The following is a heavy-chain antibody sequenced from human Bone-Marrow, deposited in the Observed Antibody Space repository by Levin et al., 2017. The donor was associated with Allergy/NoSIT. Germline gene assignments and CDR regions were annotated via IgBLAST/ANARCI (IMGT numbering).Heavy chain of an antibody. CDR1: GYTFTSQW. CDR3: AKYGDYGDYSYYYYYMDV. CDR2: IYPGDSDT. D-gene: IGHD4-17*01. V-gene: IGHV5-51*01. J-gene: IGHJ6*03. Sequence: GESLKISCKGSGYTFTSQWIVWVRQMPGKGLEWMGAIYPGDSDTRYSPSFQGQVTISADKSINTAYLQWSSLKASDTAMYYGAKYGDYGDYSYYYYYMDVWGKGTTVTVSS.